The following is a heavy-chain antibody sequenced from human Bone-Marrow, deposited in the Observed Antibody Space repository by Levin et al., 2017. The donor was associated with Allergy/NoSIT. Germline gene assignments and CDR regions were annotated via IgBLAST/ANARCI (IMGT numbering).Heavy chain of an antibody. Sequence: SETLSLTCAVYGGSFSGYYWSWIRQPPGKGLEWIGEINHSGSTNYNPSLKSRVTISVDTSKNQFSLKLSSVTAADTAVYYCARGLALWGQGTLVTVSS. J-gene: IGHJ4*02. CDR2: INHSGST. V-gene: IGHV4-34*01. CDR1: GGSFSGYY. CDR3: ARGLAL.